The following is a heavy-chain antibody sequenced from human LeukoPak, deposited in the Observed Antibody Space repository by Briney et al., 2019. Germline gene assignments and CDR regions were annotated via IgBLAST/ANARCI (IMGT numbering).Heavy chain of an antibody. CDR1: GYTFTGYY. D-gene: IGHD3-10*01. Sequence: ASVKVSCKASGYTFTGYYMHWVRQAPGQGLEWMGWINSNSGGTNYAQKFQGRVTMTRDTSISTAYMELSRLRSDDTAVYYCARDRGEGYDPRTSITMVRGVKDYWGQGTLVTASS. V-gene: IGHV1-2*02. J-gene: IGHJ4*02. CDR3: ARDRGEGYDPRTSITMVRGVKDY. CDR2: INSNSGGT.